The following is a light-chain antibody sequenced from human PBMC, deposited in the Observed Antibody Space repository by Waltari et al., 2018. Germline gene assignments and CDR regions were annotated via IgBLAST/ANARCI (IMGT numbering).Light chain of an antibody. CDR3: CSYVGTVI. J-gene: IGLJ2*01. CDR1: GSDVGRHNL. V-gene: IGLV2-23*02. Sequence: QSALTQPASVSGSPGQSITISCSGTGSDVGRHNLVAWYQQYPGKAPKLLIYEVNKRPSGVSGRFSGSTSGKVASLTISGLQAEDEADYYCCSYVGTVIFGGGTKVTV. CDR2: EVN.